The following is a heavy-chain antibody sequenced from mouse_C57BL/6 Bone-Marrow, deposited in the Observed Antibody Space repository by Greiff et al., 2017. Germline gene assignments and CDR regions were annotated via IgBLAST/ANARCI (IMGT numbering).Heavy chain of an antibody. Sequence: VQLQQSGPELVKPGASVKIPCKASGYTFTDYNMDWVKQSPGKSLEWIGDINPNNGGTIYNQKFKGKATLTVDKSSSTAYMELRSLTSEDTAVYYCARGGIYYDDDGFAYWGQGTLVTVSA. V-gene: IGHV1-18*01. CDR3: ARGGIYYDDDGFAY. J-gene: IGHJ3*01. CDR1: GYTFTDYN. CDR2: INPNNGGT. D-gene: IGHD2-4*01.